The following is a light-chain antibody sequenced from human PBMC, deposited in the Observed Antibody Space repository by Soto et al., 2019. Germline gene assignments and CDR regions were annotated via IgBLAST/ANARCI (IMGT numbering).Light chain of an antibody. CDR2: GAS. CDR3: QQYNNWPGT. Sequence: EIVLTQSPGTLSLSPGESATLSCRASQSVSSKLAWYQQKPGQAPRLLFYGASTGATGIPARFSGSGSETEFTLSISSLQSEDFAVYYCQQYNNWPGTFGQGTKVDIK. CDR1: QSVSSK. J-gene: IGKJ1*01. V-gene: IGKV3-15*01.